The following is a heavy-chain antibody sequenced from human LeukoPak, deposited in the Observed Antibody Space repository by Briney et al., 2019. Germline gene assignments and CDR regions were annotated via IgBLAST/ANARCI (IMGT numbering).Heavy chain of an antibody. CDR2: ISSSSSTI. Sequence: PGGSLRLSCAASGFTFSSYSMNWVRQAPGKGLEWVSYISSSSSTIYYADSVKGRFTISRDNAKNTLYLQMKSLRAEDTALYYCVKVSGNFGSEAGDYWGQGTLVTVSS. CDR3: VKVSGNFGSEAGDY. D-gene: IGHD3-10*01. V-gene: IGHV3-48*01. CDR1: GFTFSSYS. J-gene: IGHJ4*02.